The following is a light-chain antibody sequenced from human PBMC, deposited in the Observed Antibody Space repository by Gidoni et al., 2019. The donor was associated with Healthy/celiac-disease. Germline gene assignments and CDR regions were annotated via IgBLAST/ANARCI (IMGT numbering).Light chain of an antibody. CDR1: QSISSY. CDR2: AAS. V-gene: IGKV1-39*01. Sequence: DIQMTQSPSSLSASVVARVTITCRASQSISSYLNWYQQKPGKAPKLLIYAASSLQSGVPSRFSGSGSVTDFTITISSLQPEDFATYYCQQSYSTPTITFGQGTRLEIK. CDR3: QQSYSTPTIT. J-gene: IGKJ5*01.